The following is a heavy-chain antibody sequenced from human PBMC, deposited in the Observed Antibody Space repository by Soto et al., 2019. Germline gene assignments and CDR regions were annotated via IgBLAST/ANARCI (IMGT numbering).Heavy chain of an antibody. V-gene: IGHV3-33*01. J-gene: IGHJ4*02. D-gene: IGHD6-13*01. CDR3: AREDRIAAAGTPLDY. Sequence: GGSLRLSCAASGFTFSSYGMHWVRQAPGKGLEWVAVIWYDGSNKYYADSVKGRFTISRDNSKNTLYLQMNSLRAEDTAVYYCAREDRIAAAGTPLDYWGQGTLVTVSS. CDR2: IWYDGSNK. CDR1: GFTFSSYG.